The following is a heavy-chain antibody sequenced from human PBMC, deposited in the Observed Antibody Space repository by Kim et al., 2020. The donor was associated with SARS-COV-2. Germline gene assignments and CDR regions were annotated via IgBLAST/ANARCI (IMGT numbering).Heavy chain of an antibody. J-gene: IGHJ6*02. CDR3: ARVTTYYDFLDV. Sequence: SETLSLTCTVSGGSISSYYWSWIRQPPGKGLEWIGYISYSGNTNHNPSLKSRVTISVDTSKNQFSLKLSSLTAADTAVYYCARVTTYYDFLDVWGQGTTVTVSS. CDR2: ISYSGNT. D-gene: IGHD3-3*01. V-gene: IGHV4-59*13. CDR1: GGSISSYY.